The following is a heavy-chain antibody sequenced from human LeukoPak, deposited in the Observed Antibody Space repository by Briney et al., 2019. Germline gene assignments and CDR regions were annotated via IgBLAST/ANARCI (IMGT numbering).Heavy chain of an antibody. J-gene: IGHJ4*02. V-gene: IGHV3-30-3*01. CDR2: ISYDGSNK. CDR1: GFTFSSYA. CDR3: ARDQASSGQYYFDY. D-gene: IGHD3-22*01. Sequence: GGSLRLSCAASGFTFSSYAMHWVRQAPGKGLEWVAVISYDGSNKYYADSVKGRFTISRDNSKNTLYLQMNSLRAEDTAVYYCARDQASSGQYYFDYWGQGTLVTVSS.